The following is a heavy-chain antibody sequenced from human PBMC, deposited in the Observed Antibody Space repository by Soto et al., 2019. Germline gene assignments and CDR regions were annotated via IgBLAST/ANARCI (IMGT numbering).Heavy chain of an antibody. V-gene: IGHV4-59*01. D-gene: IGHD3-10*01. CDR1: GGSINSYY. CDR3: ARTGQIWVPLGLGS. CDR2: IYHSGGT. Sequence: SETLSLTCTVSGGSINSYYWAWIRQPPGKGLEWIGYIYHSGGTNYNPSLKSRVTISADSSMNQFSLRLTSVTDADTAVYFCARTGQIWVPLGLGSWGQGTLVTVSS. J-gene: IGHJ5*01.